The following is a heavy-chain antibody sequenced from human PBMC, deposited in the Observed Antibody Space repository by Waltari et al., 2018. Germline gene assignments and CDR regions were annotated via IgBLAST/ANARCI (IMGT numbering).Heavy chain of an antibody. CDR2: IYYSGST. Sequence: QLQLQESGPGLVKPSETLSLTCTVPCCSFSSSSYYWGWIRQPPGQGAGLAGGSPGKGLEWIGSIYYSGSTYYNPSLKSRVTISVDTSKNQFSLKLSSVTAADTAVYYRARRDGAGGFSEENWFDPWGQGTLVTVSS. D-gene: IGHD3-16*01. V-gene: IGHV4-39*01. CDR3: ARRDGAGGFSEENWFDP. J-gene: IGHJ5*02. CDR1: CCSFSSSSYY.